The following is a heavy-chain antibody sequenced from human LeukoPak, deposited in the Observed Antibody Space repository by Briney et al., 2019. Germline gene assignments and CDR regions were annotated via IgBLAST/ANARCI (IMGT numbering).Heavy chain of an antibody. J-gene: IGHJ5*02. D-gene: IGHD2-15*01. Sequence: SETLSLTCTVSGASISSFYWSWLRQPPGKGLEWIGYIYYSGSTNYNPSLKSRVTISVDTSKNQFSLKVTSVTAADTAVYYCARGHDGVVGWFAPWGRGSLVTVSS. CDR2: IYYSGST. CDR1: GASISSFY. CDR3: ARGHDGVVGWFAP. V-gene: IGHV4-59*01.